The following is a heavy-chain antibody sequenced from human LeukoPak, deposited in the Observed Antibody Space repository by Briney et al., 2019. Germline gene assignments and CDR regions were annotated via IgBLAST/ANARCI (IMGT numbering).Heavy chain of an antibody. V-gene: IGHV3-7*01. CDR2: IKEEGSEI. CDR3: VTDQTGRHPYFFDY. CDR1: GFNFSTYW. J-gene: IGHJ4*02. Sequence: GGSLRLSCAASGFNFSTYWMTWVRQVPGKGLEWVANIKEEGSEIYYVDAVKGRFSISRDNAKTSLYLQMNNLSVADTAVYYCVTDQTGRHPYFFDYWGQGTLVTVSS. D-gene: IGHD3-10*01.